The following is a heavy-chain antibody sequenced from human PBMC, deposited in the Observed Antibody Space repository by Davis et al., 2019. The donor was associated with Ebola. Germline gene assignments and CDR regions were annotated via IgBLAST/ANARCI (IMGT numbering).Heavy chain of an antibody. D-gene: IGHD5-18*01. J-gene: IGHJ4*02. CDR1: GFTFNKYE. V-gene: IGHV3-48*03. CDR3: VPGTWI. CDR2: ISYSGSST. Sequence: GESLKISCAASGFTFNKYEMNWVRQAPGKGLELISYISYSGSSTYYTDSVKGRFTISRDNAKNSLCLQMNTLRVEDTAIYYCVPGTWIRGQGTLVTVSS.